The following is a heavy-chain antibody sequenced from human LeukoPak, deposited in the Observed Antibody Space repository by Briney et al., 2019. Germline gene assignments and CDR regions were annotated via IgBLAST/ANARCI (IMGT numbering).Heavy chain of an antibody. CDR1: GFTFSSYS. D-gene: IGHD3-22*01. V-gene: IGHV3-48*04. J-gene: IGHJ4*02. CDR3: ARDATAVNYYDSSGYI. CDR2: ISSSSTI. Sequence: PGGSLRLSCAASGFTFSSYSMNWVRQAPGKGLEWVSYISSSSTIYYADSVKGRFTISRDNAKNSLYLQMNSLRAEDTAVYYCARDATAVNYYDSSGYIWGRGTLVTVSS.